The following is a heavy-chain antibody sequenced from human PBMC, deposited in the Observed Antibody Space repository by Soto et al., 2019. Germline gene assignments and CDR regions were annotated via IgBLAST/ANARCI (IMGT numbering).Heavy chain of an antibody. CDR2: IYYSGST. CDR1: GGSVSSGSYY. D-gene: IGHD6-19*01. Sequence: SETLSLTCTVSGGSVSSGSYYWSWIRQPPGKGLEWIGYIYYSGSTNYNPSLKSRVTISVDMSKNQFSLKLSSVTAADTAVYYCARGIAVAGGVTLNDYWGQGTLVTVSS. CDR3: ARGIAVAGGVTLNDY. V-gene: IGHV4-61*01. J-gene: IGHJ4*02.